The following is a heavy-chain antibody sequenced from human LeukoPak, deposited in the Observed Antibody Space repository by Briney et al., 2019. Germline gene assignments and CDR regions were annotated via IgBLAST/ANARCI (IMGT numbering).Heavy chain of an antibody. Sequence: VASVKVSCKASGYTFTGYYMHWVRQAPGQGLEWMGWINPNSGGTNYAQKFQGRVTMTRDTSISTAYMELSRLRSDDTAVYYCARDYPQNDYGDSGDYNWFDPWGQGTLVTVSS. CDR3: ARDYPQNDYGDSGDYNWFDP. V-gene: IGHV1-2*02. CDR1: GYTFTGYY. D-gene: IGHD4-17*01. CDR2: INPNSGGT. J-gene: IGHJ5*02.